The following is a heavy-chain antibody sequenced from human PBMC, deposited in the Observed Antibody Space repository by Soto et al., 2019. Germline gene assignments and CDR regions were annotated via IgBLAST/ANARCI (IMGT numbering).Heavy chain of an antibody. V-gene: IGHV5-51*01. Sequence: GESLTISCKRSGYRFSSYWIPWVRQMPGKGLEWLGIIYPGASDTRYSPSFQGQVTMSVDKSNNTAYLHWSSLKASDTAMYYCARQGSNGAYYYYGMDVWGQGTTVTVSS. CDR2: IYPGASDT. J-gene: IGHJ6*02. D-gene: IGHD2-8*01. CDR1: GYRFSSYW. CDR3: ARQGSNGAYYYYGMDV.